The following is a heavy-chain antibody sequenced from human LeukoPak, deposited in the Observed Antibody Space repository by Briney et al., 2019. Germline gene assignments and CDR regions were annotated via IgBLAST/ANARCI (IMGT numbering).Heavy chain of an antibody. CDR2: MYFNSGAT. CDR3: AGEGSSGQDWYAFDI. CDR1: GFTFTGYY. Sequence: GASVRVSCKASGFTFTGYYVQWVRQAPGQGLEWVGWMYFNSGATRYAPKFQGRVTMTRDTSISTAYMELSSLTPDDTAMYYCAGEGSSGQDWYAFDIWGQETMVTVSS. V-gene: IGHV1-2*02. D-gene: IGHD5-12*01. J-gene: IGHJ3*02.